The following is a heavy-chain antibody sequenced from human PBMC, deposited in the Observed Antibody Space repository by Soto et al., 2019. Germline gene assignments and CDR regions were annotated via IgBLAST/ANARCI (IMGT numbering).Heavy chain of an antibody. CDR3: AKDRLAGGFDY. Sequence: PGGSLRLSCSAAGFTFSNYAMSWVRQAPGKGLEWVSLVSATAGTTYYTDSVKGRFPISRDNSRNTVYLQMNSLRADDTAVYYCAKDRLAGGFDYWGQGTLVTVSS. CDR1: GFTFSNYA. CDR2: VSATAGTT. V-gene: IGHV3-23*01. J-gene: IGHJ4*02. D-gene: IGHD3-16*01.